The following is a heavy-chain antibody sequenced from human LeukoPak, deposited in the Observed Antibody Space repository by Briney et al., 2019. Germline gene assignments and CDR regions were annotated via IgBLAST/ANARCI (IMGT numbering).Heavy chain of an antibody. Sequence: GASVKVSCKASGYTFADYYIHWVRQAPGQGLEWMGWIYPKSGGTNSAQKFQGRVTMTRDTSISTAYMELSRLKFDDTAVYYCARVSTPGYRDWLDPWGQGTLVTVSS. CDR3: ARVSTPGYRDWLDP. J-gene: IGHJ5*02. D-gene: IGHD3-9*01. CDR1: GYTFADYY. CDR2: IYPKSGGT. V-gene: IGHV1-2*02.